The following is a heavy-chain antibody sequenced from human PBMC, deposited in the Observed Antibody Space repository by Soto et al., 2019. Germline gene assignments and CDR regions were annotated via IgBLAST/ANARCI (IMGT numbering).Heavy chain of an antibody. V-gene: IGHV3-23*01. J-gene: IGHJ4*02. D-gene: IGHD1-26*01. Sequence: PGGSLRLSCAASGFTFSSYALSWVRQAPGKGLEWVSAISDSGRSTYYAGSVKGRFTISRDKSKNTLYLQMNSLRAEDTAAYYCAKGIKWELPFDYWGQGTLVTVSS. CDR2: ISDSGRST. CDR3: AKGIKWELPFDY. CDR1: GFTFSSYA.